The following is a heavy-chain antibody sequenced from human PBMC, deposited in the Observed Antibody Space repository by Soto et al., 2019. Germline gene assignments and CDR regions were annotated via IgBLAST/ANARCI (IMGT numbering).Heavy chain of an antibody. V-gene: IGHV3-23*01. D-gene: IGHD7-27*01. CDR3: AKVLGMGYYYGMDV. Sequence: VGSLRLSCAASGFTFSSYAMSWVRQAPGKGLEWVSAISGSGGSTYYADSVKGRFTISRDNSKNTLYLQMNSLRAEDTAVYYCAKVLGMGYYYGMDVWGQGTTVTVSS. J-gene: IGHJ6*02. CDR1: GFTFSSYA. CDR2: ISGSGGST.